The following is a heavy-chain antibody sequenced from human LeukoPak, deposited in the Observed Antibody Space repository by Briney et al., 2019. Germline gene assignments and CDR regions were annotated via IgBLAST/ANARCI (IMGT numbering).Heavy chain of an antibody. CDR1: GFTVSSNY. V-gene: IGHV3-53*04. CDR2: IYSAGGT. J-gene: IGHJ6*02. D-gene: IGHD3-3*01. CDR3: ARFLGRITISGVVPYGMDV. Sequence: PGGSLRLSCAASGFTVSSNYMTWVRQAPGKGLEWVSLIYSAGGTYYTDSVKGRFTISRHSSKNTLYLQMNSLRGEDTAVYYCARFLGRITISGVVPYGMDVWGRGTTVTVSS.